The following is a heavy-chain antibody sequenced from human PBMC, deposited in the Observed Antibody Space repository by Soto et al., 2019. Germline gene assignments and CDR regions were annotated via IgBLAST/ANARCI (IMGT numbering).Heavy chain of an antibody. CDR3: ARVTTRVLDY. J-gene: IGHJ4*02. CDR1: GYTFTSHS. D-gene: IGHD4-4*01. V-gene: IGHV1-18*01. CDR2: ISPYNGIK. Sequence: ASVKVSCKASGYTFTSHSISWVRQAPGQGLEWMGWISPYNGIKNYAQKLQGRVTMTTDTSTSTAYMEVRSLRSDDTAIYYCARVTTRVLDYWGLGTLVTVS.